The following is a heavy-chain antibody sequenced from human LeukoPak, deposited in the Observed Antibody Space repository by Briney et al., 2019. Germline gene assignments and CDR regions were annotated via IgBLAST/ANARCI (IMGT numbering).Heavy chain of an antibody. CDR3: AKDFDRNYSRDY. Sequence: PGGSLRLSCAASGFIFSIHGMHWVRQAPGKGLEWLAFIQNDGRRKDYADSVRGRFTISRDSSKNTMYLEMSSLRAEDTAVYYCAKDFDRNYSRDYWGQGTLVTVSS. V-gene: IGHV3-30*02. J-gene: IGHJ4*02. D-gene: IGHD1-14*01. CDR2: IQNDGRRK. CDR1: GFIFSIHG.